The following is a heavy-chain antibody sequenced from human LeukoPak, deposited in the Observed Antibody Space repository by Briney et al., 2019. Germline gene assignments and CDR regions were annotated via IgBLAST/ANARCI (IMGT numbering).Heavy chain of an antibody. V-gene: IGHV5-51*01. D-gene: IGHD6-13*01. CDR1: GYSSTSYW. CDR2: IYPGDSDT. J-gene: IGHJ3*02. CDR3: ARVDSSSWYPDAFDI. Sequence: GESLKISCKGSGYSSTSYWIGWVRQMPGKGLEWMGIIYPGDSDTRYSPSFQGQVTISADKSISTAYLQWSSLKASDTAMYYCARVDSSSWYPDAFDIWGQGTMVTVSS.